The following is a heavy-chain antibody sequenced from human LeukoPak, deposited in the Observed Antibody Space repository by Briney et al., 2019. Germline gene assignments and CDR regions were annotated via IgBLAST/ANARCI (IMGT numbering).Heavy chain of an antibody. CDR1: GFTFSSYG. J-gene: IGHJ4*02. CDR3: AKSFRGIQLWLGLDY. D-gene: IGHD5-18*01. CDR2: IRYGGDNK. V-gene: IGHV3-30*02. Sequence: GGSLRLSCAASGFTFSSYGMHWVRQAPGKGLEWVTFIRYGGDNKYYADSVKGRFTISRDNSKNTLYLQMNSLRAEDTAVYYCAKSFRGIQLWLGLDYWGQGTLVTVSS.